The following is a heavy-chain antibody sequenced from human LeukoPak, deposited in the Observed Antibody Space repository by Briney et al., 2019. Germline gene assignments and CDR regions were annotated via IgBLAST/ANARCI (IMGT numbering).Heavy chain of an antibody. J-gene: IGHJ4*02. V-gene: IGHV1-69*13. CDR3: ARGAEDSSGWYGEFDY. D-gene: IGHD6-19*01. CDR1: GGTFSSYA. CDR2: IIPIFGTA. Sequence: SVKVSCTASGGTFSSYAISWVRQAPGQGLEWMGGIIPIFGTANYAQKFQGRVTITADESTSTAYMELSSLRSEDTAVYYCARGAEDSSGWYGEFDYWGQGTLVTVSS.